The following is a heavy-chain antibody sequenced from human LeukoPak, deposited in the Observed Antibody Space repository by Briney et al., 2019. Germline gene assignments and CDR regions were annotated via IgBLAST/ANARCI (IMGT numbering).Heavy chain of an antibody. D-gene: IGHD2-2*01. CDR1: GVSISGYF. CDR3: ARHNPPPTGFCSGTSCFMSGSQYFYMDV. J-gene: IGHJ6*03. V-gene: IGHV4-4*09. CDR2: IYSTGTT. Sequence: PSETLSLTCTVSGVSISGYFWSWLRQPPGKGPEWIGYIYSTGTTNYSPSLSSRVTISVDTSKNQLSLNLRFVTATDTAVYHCARHNPPPTGFCSGTSCFMSGSQYFYMDVWGKGTSVTVS.